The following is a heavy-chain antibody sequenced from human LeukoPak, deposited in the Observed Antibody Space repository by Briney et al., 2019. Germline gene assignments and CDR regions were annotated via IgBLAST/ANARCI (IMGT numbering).Heavy chain of an antibody. CDR3: AREAWYNSRWYETENYYYYYYMDV. V-gene: IGHV3-7*03. CDR2: IKQDGSEK. J-gene: IGHJ6*03. D-gene: IGHD6-13*01. Sequence: PGGSLTLSCVASGFTFNSNWMSWVRQAPGKGLEWVANIKQDGSEKYYVDSVKGRFTISRDNAKNSLSLQMNSLRAEDTAVYYCAREAWYNSRWYETENYYYYYYMDVWGKGTTVTVSS. CDR1: GFTFNSNW.